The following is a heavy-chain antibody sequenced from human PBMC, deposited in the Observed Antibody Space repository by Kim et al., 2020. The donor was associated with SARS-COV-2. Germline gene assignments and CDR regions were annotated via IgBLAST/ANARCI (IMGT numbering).Heavy chain of an antibody. CDR3: AKTDSSGIVDY. V-gene: IGHV3-9*01. D-gene: IGHD3-22*01. CDR2: I. Sequence: IGYADSGKGRFTISRDNAKNSLYLQMNSLRAEDTALYYCAKTDSSGIVDYWGQGTLVTVSS. J-gene: IGHJ4*02.